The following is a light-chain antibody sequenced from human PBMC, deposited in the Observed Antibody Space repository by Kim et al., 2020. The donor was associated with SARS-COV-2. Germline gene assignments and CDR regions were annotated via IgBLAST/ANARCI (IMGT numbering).Light chain of an antibody. Sequence: PGERASLSCRASQSVSSNLAWYQQKPGQAPRLLIYGASTRATGISARFSGSGSGTEFTLTISSLQSEDSAVYYCQQYNSWPPLVTFGPGTKVDIK. CDR3: QQYNSWPPLVT. CDR1: QSVSSN. V-gene: IGKV3-15*01. J-gene: IGKJ3*01. CDR2: GAS.